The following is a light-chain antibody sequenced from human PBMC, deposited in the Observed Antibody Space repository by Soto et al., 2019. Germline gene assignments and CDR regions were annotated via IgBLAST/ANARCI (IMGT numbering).Light chain of an antibody. V-gene: IGKV3-20*01. CDR3: QQYGSLPT. CDR1: QSVSSIY. J-gene: IGKJ1*01. Sequence: EIVLTQSPGTLSLSPGERATLSCRASQSVSSIYLAWYQQKPGQAPRLLISGASSRATDIPDRFSGSGSGTDFTLTISRLEPEDFAVYYCQQYGSLPTFGQGTKVDIK. CDR2: GAS.